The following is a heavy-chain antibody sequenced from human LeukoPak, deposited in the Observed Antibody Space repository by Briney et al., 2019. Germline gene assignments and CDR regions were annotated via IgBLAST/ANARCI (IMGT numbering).Heavy chain of an antibody. J-gene: IGHJ4*02. V-gene: IGHV1-69*04. D-gene: IGHD3-22*01. CDR1: GGTFSSYA. Sequence: SVKVSCKASGGTFSSYAISWVRQAPGQGLEWMGRIIPILGIANYAQKFQGRVTITADKSTSTAYMELSSLRSEDTAVYYCARDRGYDSSGYSPTGPLFDYWGQGTLVTVSS. CDR3: ARDRGYDSSGYSPTGPLFDY. CDR2: IIPILGIA.